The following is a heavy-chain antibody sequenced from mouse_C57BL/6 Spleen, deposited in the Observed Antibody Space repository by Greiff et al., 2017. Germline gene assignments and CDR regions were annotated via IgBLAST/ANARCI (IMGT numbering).Heavy chain of an antibody. V-gene: IGHV1-15*01. J-gene: IGHJ4*01. D-gene: IGHD2-4*01. CDR1: GYTFTDYE. CDR3: TRYDNDYGGDY. Sequence: VQLQQSGAELVRPGASVTLSCKASGYTFTDYEMHWVKQTPVHGLEWIGAIDPETGGTAYNQKFKGKAILTADKSSSTAYMELRSLTSEDSAVYYCTRYDNDYGGDYWGQGTSVTVSS. CDR2: IDPETGGT.